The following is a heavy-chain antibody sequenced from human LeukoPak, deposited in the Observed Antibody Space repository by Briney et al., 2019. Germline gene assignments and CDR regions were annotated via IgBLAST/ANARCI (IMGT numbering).Heavy chain of an antibody. V-gene: IGHV3-33*01. Sequence: PGGSLRLSCAASGFTFRNHGMHWVRQAPDKGLEWVAVIWYDGSNKYYGGSVKGRFTISRDNSKNMLYLQINSLRAEDTVVYFCVRDRSARYLDYWGQGTLVTVSS. J-gene: IGHJ4*02. CDR2: IWYDGSNK. CDR1: GFTFRNHG. CDR3: VRDRSARYLDY.